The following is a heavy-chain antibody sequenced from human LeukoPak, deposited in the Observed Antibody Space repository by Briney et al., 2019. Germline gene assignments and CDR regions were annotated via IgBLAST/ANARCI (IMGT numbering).Heavy chain of an antibody. CDR3: ARGYYDTSAYSRDWYFDL. CDR1: GGSFGGYY. J-gene: IGHJ2*01. Sequence: SETLSLTCAVYGGSFGGYYWTWIRQPPGKGLEWIGEINHSGSTKYNPSLKSRVTISVDTSKNQFSLKLSSVTAADTAVYYCARGYYDTSAYSRDWYFDLWGRGTLVTVSS. D-gene: IGHD3-22*01. V-gene: IGHV4-34*01. CDR2: INHSGST.